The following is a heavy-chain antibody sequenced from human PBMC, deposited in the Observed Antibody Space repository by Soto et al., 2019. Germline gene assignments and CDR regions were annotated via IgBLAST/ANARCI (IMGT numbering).Heavy chain of an antibody. CDR3: ERDVSVGGPVSSSSFDL. CDR2: ISSSGSTI. J-gene: IGHJ2*01. V-gene: IGHV3-11*01. D-gene: IGHD6-6*01. Sequence: SLRLSCAASGFTFSDYYMSWIRQAPGKGLEWVSYISSSGSTIYYADSVKGRFTISRDNAKNSLYLQMNSLRAEDTAVYYCERDVSVGGPVSSSSFDLCGRGAPGTVSS. CDR1: GFTFSDYY.